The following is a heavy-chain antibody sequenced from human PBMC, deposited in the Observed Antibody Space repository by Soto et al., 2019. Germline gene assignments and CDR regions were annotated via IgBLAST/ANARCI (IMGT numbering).Heavy chain of an antibody. J-gene: IGHJ6*02. CDR2: ISGSGGST. V-gene: IGHV3-23*01. CDR3: AKGLTGAPYYAMDV. Sequence: EVQLLESGGGSVQPGGSLRLSCAASGFTSSNYAMSWVRQAPGKGLEWVSGISGSGGSTYYADSVKGRFIISRDNSKNTLYLQMTSLRAEDTAVYYCAKGLTGAPYYAMDVWGQGTTVTVSS. CDR1: GFTSSNYA. D-gene: IGHD7-27*01.